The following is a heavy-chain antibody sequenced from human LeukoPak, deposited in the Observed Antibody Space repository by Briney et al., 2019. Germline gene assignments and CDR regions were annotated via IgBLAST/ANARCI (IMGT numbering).Heavy chain of an antibody. CDR1: GGSISSYY. CDR2: IYYSGST. V-gene: IGHV4-59*01. J-gene: IGHJ4*02. CDR3: ARSARQAAAVTFDY. D-gene: IGHD6-13*01. Sequence: SETLSLTCTVSGGSISSYYWSWIRRPPGKGLEWLGYIYYSGSTNYNPSLKSRVTISVDTSKNQFSLKLSSVTAADTAVYYCARSARQAAAVTFDYWGQGTLVTVSS.